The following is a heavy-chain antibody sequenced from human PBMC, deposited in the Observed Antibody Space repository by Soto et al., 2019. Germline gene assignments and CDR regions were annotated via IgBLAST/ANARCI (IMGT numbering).Heavy chain of an antibody. CDR3: ASQTAVLMAEVAFEI. Sequence: QLQLQESGPGLVRPSETLSLTCTVSGGSISSHTHYWGWIRQPPGRGLEWIGSIYYSGSTYYNTSIKCLFTKSVDTSNNQFSLKLSSVTASDTSIYYCASQTAVLMAEVAFEIWGPGTMVTVSS. CDR1: GGSISSHTHY. V-gene: IGHV4-39*01. D-gene: IGHD4-17*01. CDR2: IYYSGST. J-gene: IGHJ3*02.